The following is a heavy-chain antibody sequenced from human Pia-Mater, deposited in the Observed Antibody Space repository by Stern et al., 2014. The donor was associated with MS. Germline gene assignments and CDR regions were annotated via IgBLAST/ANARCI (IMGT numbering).Heavy chain of an antibody. CDR1: GFSLSSDDVG. V-gene: IGHV2-5*02. J-gene: IGHJ4*02. Sequence: QITLKESGPTLVKPTQTLTLTCTFSGFSLSSDDVGVGWIRQSPGKALEWLAVNYWDDDKRYSPYLKSRLTITKDTSKNQVVLIMTNMDPMDTATYFCAHTLYSRSSFGYWGQGTLVTVSS. D-gene: IGHD6-6*01. CDR3: AHTLYSRSSFGY. CDR2: NYWDDDK.